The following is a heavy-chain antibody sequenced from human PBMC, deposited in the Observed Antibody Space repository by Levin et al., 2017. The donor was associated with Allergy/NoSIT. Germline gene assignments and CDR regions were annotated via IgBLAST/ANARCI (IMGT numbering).Heavy chain of an antibody. V-gene: IGHV3-72*01. CDR3: VVIVAGGRS. CDR1: GFTFSDHY. D-gene: IGHD6-13*01. CDR2: TRNKANSYTT. Sequence: GGSLRLSCAASGFTFSDHYMDWVRQAPGKGLEWVGRTRNKANSYTTEYAASVTCRFTISRDASKNSLYLQMRSLKTEDTAVYYCVVIVAGGRSWGQGTVVTVSS. J-gene: IGHJ3*01.